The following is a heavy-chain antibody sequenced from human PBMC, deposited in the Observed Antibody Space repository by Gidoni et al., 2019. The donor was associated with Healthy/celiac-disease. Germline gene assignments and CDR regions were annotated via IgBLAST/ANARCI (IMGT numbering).Heavy chain of an antibody. J-gene: IGHJ1*01. V-gene: IGHV1-69*01. Sequence: QVQLVQSGAEVKKPGSXVKVSCKASGGTXRSYAISWVRQAPGQGLEWMGGIIPIFGTANYAQKFQGXVTXXADESTXTAXXXLXXXRSXXXAVYYCARXERGGXGGYXXHWGXXTLVXXSS. D-gene: IGHD2-15*01. CDR2: IIPIFGTA. CDR1: GGTXRSYA. CDR3: ARXERGGXGGYXXH.